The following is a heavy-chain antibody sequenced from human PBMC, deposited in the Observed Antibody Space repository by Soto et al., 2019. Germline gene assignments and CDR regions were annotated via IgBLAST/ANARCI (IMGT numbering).Heavy chain of an antibody. J-gene: IGHJ6*02. Sequence: SVKVSCKASGGTFSSYAISWVRQAPGQGLEWMGGIIPIFGTANYAQKFQGRVTITADKSTSTAYMELSSLRSEDTAVYYCAKLWGPYYYDSSAQVIDVWGQGTTVTVSS. D-gene: IGHD3-22*01. CDR2: IIPIFGTA. V-gene: IGHV1-69*06. CDR3: AKLWGPYYYDSSAQVIDV. CDR1: GGTFSSYA.